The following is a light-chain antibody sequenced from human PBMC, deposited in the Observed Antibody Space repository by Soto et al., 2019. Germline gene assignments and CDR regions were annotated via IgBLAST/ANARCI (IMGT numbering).Light chain of an antibody. V-gene: IGKV1-39*01. CDR1: QTIGEH. J-gene: IGKJ4*01. CDR3: QQSYATVRT. CDR2: AAS. Sequence: DIQLTQSPSSLSATVGDRVTITCRPSQTIGEHLNRYQQKPGKAPRRLIYAASRLQRGVPARFSGSGAETDFTLTITSLQPEDFGIYYCQQSYATVRTFGGGTKV.